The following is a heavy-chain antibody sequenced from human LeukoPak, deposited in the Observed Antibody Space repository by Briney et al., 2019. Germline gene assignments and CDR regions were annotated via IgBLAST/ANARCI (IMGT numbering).Heavy chain of an antibody. J-gene: IGHJ5*02. Sequence: KSGGSLRLSCAASGFSFSNCSMNWVRQAPGKGLEWVSSISSSSTYIYYADSLEGRFTISRDNVRNSLYLQMNSLRAEDTAVYYCARERDGYNNWFDPWGQGTLVTVSS. D-gene: IGHD5-24*01. CDR2: ISSSSTYI. V-gene: IGHV3-21*01. CDR3: ARERDGYNNWFDP. CDR1: GFSFSNCS.